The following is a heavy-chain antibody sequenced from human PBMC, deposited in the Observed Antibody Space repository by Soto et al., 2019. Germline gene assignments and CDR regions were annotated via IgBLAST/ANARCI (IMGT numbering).Heavy chain of an antibody. J-gene: IGHJ2*01. CDR2: INHSGST. CDR3: ARVHGYCSGGSCDWYFDL. Sequence: SETLALTCDVYGGSFRGCYWSWIRQPPGKGLEWIGEINHSGSTNYNPSLKSRVTISVDTSKNQFSLKLSSVTAADTAVYYCARVHGYCSGGSCDWYFDLWGRGTLVTVSS. CDR1: GGSFRGCY. D-gene: IGHD2-15*01. V-gene: IGHV4-34*01.